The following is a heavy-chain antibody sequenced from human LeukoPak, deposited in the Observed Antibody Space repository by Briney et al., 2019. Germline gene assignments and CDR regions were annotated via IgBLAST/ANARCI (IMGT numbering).Heavy chain of an antibody. D-gene: IGHD6-19*01. CDR2: ISSSSSTI. CDR3: ARSDAVAGTIFDY. Sequence: GGSLRLSCAASGFTFSSYGMNWVRQAPGKGLEWVSYISSSSSTIYYADSVKGRFTISRDHAMHSLYLQMNSLTAEDTAVYYCARSDAVAGTIFDYWGQGTLVTVSS. V-gene: IGHV3-48*01. J-gene: IGHJ4*02. CDR1: GFTFSSYG.